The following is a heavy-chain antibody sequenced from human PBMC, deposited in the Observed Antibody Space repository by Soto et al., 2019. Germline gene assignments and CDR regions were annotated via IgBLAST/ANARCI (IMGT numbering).Heavy chain of an antibody. CDR3: ATDDYGIFPY. D-gene: IGHD3-10*01. CDR2: IDPRSGGT. V-gene: IGHV1-2*02. Sequence: HVQLVQSGTEVKKPAASVRVSCMVSGYPFTTYYIHWVRQAPGQGLEWMGWIDPRSGGTVYEPKFQGRVTMTRDTSSSTVYMDLSALTSDDTALYYCATDDYGIFPYWGQGSLVSVSS. J-gene: IGHJ4*02. CDR1: GYPFTTYY.